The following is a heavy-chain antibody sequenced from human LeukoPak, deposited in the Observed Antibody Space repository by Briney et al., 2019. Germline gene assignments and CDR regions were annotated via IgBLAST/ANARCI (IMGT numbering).Heavy chain of an antibody. Sequence: GGSLRLSCAASGFTFSSYAMSWVRQAPGKGLEWVSAISGSGGSTYYADSVKGRFTISRDNSKNTLYLQMNSLRAEDTAVYYCAKREYYDSSGPGAFDIRGQGTMVTVSS. V-gene: IGHV3-23*01. D-gene: IGHD3-22*01. J-gene: IGHJ3*02. CDR1: GFTFSSYA. CDR3: AKREYYDSSGPGAFDI. CDR2: ISGSGGST.